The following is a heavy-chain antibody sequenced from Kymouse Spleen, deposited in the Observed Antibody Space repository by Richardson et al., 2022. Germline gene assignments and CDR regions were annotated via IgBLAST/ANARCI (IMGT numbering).Heavy chain of an antibody. Sequence: QVQLVQSGAEVKKPGASVKVSCKASGYTFTSYDINWVRQATGQGLEWMGWMNPNSGNTGYAQKFQGRVTMTRNTSISTAYMELSSLRSEDTAVYYCAAGYSSGWYQYYYYYGMDVWGQGTTVTVSS. D-gene: IGHD6-19*01. CDR1: GYTFTSYD. V-gene: IGHV1-8*01. J-gene: IGHJ6*02. CDR2: MNPNSGNT. CDR3: AAGYSSGWYQYYYYYGMDV.